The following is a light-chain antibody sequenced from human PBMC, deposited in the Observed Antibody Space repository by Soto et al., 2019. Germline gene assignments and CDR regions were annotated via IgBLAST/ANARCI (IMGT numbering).Light chain of an antibody. V-gene: IGLV1-47*01. CDR1: SSNIGSNY. CDR2: RNY. CDR3: ASWDDSLSGVV. Sequence: QSVLTQSPSASGTPGQRVTISCTGSSSNIGSNYVSWYQHLPGAAPKLLIHRNYQRPSGVPDRFSGSKSATSASLAISGLRSGDEADYYCASWDDSLSGVVFGGGTKLTVL. J-gene: IGLJ2*01.